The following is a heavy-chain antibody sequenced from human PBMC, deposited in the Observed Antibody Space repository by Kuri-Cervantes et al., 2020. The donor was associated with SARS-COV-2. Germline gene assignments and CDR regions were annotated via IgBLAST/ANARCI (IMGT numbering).Heavy chain of an antibody. J-gene: IGHJ4*02. D-gene: IGHD2-2*01. CDR2: ISSSSSYI. V-gene: IGHV3-21*04. CDR3: AKAGGYCSSTSCSQYGILDY. CDR1: GFTFSSYS. Sequence: GESLKISCAASGFTFSSYSMNWVRQAPGKGLEWVSSISSSSSYIYYADSVKGRFTISRDNSKNTLYLQMNSLRAEDTAVYYCAKAGGYCSSTSCSQYGILDYWGQGTLVTVSS.